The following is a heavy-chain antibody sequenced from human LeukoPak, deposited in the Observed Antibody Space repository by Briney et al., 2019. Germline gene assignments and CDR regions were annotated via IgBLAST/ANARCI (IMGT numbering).Heavy chain of an antibody. V-gene: IGHV3-66*01. D-gene: IGHD3-3*01. J-gene: IGHJ4*02. CDR1: GFTFSINY. Sequence: GGSLRLSCAASGFTFSINYMTWVRQAPGTGLEWVSVIYGGGGTYYSDSVKGRFTISRDNSTNTLYLQMNSLRAEDTAVYYCAREGGGPSGPLDYWGQGTLVTVSS. CDR3: AREGGGPSGPLDY. CDR2: IYGGGGT.